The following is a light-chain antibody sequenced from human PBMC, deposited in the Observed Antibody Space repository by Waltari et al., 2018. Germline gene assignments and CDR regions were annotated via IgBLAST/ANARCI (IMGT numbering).Light chain of an antibody. CDR3: QAWDSSTVI. J-gene: IGLJ2*01. V-gene: IGLV3-1*01. Sequence: SFELTQPPSVSVSPGQTASITCPGDKLGNKYACWYQQKPGQSPVLVIYQDTRRPSWLPVRFSGSNSGNTTPLTISGTQAMDEADYYCQAWDSSTVIFGEGTKLTVL. CDR1: KLGNKY. CDR2: QDT.